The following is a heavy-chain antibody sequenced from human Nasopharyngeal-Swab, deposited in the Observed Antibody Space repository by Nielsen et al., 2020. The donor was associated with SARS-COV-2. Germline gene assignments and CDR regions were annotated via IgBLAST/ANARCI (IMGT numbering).Heavy chain of an antibody. CDR3: AREGDYGDYLVDY. D-gene: IGHD4-17*01. V-gene: IGHV3-33*01. CDR2: IWYDGSKK. CDR1: GFTFSSYG. J-gene: IGHJ4*02. Sequence: GESLKISCAASGFTFSSYGMHWVRQAPGKGLEWVAVIWYDGSKKYYADSVKGRFTISRDNSKNTLYLQMNSLRAEDTAVYYCAREGDYGDYLVDYWGQGTLVTVSS.